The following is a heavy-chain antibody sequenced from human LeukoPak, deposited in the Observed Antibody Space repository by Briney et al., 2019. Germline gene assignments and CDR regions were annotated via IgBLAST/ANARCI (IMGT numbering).Heavy chain of an antibody. V-gene: IGHV7-4-1*02. CDR2: INTNTGNP. CDR1: GYSFPMYA. D-gene: IGHD3-22*01. Sequence: ASVKVSCKASGYSFPMYAINWVRQAPGQGLEWMGWINTNTGNPTYAQGFTGRFVFSLDTSVSTAYLQISSLKAEDTAVYYCARVVDYYDSSGPRGWDAFDIWGQGTMVTVSS. CDR3: ARVVDYYDSSGPRGWDAFDI. J-gene: IGHJ3*02.